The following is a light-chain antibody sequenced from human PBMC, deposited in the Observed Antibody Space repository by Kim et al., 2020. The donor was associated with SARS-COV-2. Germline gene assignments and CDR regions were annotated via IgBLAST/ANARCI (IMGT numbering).Light chain of an antibody. Sequence: SVALGQTARITCGGNNIGSKKVHWYQQKPGQAPVLVIYRDSNRPSGIPERFSGSNSGNTATLTISRAQAGDEADYYCHVWDSSTAVFGGGTQLTVL. CDR1: NIGSKK. V-gene: IGLV3-9*01. J-gene: IGLJ3*02. CDR3: HVWDSSTAV. CDR2: RDS.